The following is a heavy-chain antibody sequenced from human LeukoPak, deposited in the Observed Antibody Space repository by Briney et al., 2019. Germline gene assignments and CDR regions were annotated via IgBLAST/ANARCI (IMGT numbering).Heavy chain of an antibody. J-gene: IGHJ4*02. V-gene: IGHV1-2*02. D-gene: IGHD5-12*01. CDR1: GYTFTGYY. CDR2: INPNSGGA. CDR3: AKTRGYTGYDPPDY. Sequence: ASVKVSCKASGYTFTGYYIHWVRQAPGQGLEWMGWINPNSGGANYAQNFQGRVTMTRDTSISTVSMELSSLRSDDTAVYYCAKTRGYTGYDPPDYWGQGTLVTVSS.